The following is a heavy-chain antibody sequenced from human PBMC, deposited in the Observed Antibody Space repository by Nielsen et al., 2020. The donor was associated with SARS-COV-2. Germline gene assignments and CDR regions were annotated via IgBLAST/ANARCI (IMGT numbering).Heavy chain of an antibody. CDR3: ASASAHV. D-gene: IGHD3-16*01. J-gene: IGHJ3*01. CDR1: GFTFSSYS. V-gene: IGHV3-74*01. Sequence: GESLKISCAASGFTFSSYSMNWVRQVPGKGLVWVSRINADGSSTSYADYVKGRFTISRDNAKNTLYLQMNSLRAEDTAVYYCASASAHVWGQGTMVTVSS. CDR2: INADGSST.